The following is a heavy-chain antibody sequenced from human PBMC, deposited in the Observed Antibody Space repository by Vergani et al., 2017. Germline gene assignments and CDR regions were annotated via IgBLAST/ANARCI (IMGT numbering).Heavy chain of an antibody. CDR3: ARSITMKGWFDP. CDR2: IYYSGST. D-gene: IGHD3-22*01. V-gene: IGHV4-59*01. Sequence: QVQLQESGPGLVKPSETLSLTCTVSGGSISSYYWSWIRQAPGKGLEWIGYIYYSGSTNYNPALKSRVTISVDTSKNQFSLKLSSVTAADTAVYYCARSITMKGWFDPWGEGTLVTVSS. J-gene: IGHJ5*02. CDR1: GGSISSYY.